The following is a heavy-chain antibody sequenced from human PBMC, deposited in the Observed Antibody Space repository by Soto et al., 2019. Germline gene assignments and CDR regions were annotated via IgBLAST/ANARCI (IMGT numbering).Heavy chain of an antibody. CDR2: INPSDSST. Sequence: QVHLVQSGAEVKKPGASVKLSCKASGYTFTSNYLYWVRQAPGQGLEWMGMINPSDSSTTYARNFQGRVTMTRDTSTSTVYMEVTRLRSEDTAVYYCARGSSNWLLYFDLWGRGTLVTVSS. CDR1: GYTFTSNY. CDR3: ARGSSNWLLYFDL. D-gene: IGHD6-13*01. J-gene: IGHJ2*01. V-gene: IGHV1-46*03.